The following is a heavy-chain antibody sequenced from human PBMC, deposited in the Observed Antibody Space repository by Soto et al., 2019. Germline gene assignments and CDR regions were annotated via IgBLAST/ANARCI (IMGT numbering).Heavy chain of an antibody. CDR1: GFSLNGNGVG. Sequence: SGPTLVNPTQTLTLTCNFSGFSLNGNGVGVGWIRQPPGKALEWLALIYWAGDLRYSPALKSRLTITQDPSKDQVVLTMTNMDPTDSGTYHCAHGYVQLLSTFHYFDSWGQGIRVTVSS. V-gene: IGHV2-5*02. J-gene: IGHJ4*02. D-gene: IGHD5-12*01. CDR3: AHGYVQLLSTFHYFDS. CDR2: IYWAGDL.